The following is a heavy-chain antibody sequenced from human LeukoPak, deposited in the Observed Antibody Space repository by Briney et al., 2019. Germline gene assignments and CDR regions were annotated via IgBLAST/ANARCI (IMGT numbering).Heavy chain of an antibody. V-gene: IGHV4-34*01. CDR1: GGSFSGYY. J-gene: IGHJ4*02. CDR2: INHSGST. CDR3: ARSLNYGGNSNPGSFDY. Sequence: SETLSLTCAVYGGSFSGYYWSWICQPPGKGLEWIGEINHSGSTNYNPSLKSRVTISVDTSKNQFSLKLSSVTAADTAVYYCARSLNYGGNSNPGSFDYWGQGTLVTVSS. D-gene: IGHD4-23*01.